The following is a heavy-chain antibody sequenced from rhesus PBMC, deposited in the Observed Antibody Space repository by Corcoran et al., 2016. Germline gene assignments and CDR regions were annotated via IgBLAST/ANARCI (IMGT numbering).Heavy chain of an antibody. CDR1: GFSISTTGTG. CDR2: IYWNDRK. D-gene: IGHD5-24*01. Sequence: QVTLKESGPALVKPTQTLTLTCTFSGFSISTTGTGVGWIRQPPGKALEWHASIYWNDRKNDRTARKSRLTISKEPSKKQVVLTMTNMDPVDTATYYCARVRIEQWVQVLFDYWGQGVRVTVSS. J-gene: IGHJ4*01. V-gene: IGHV2-95*01. CDR3: ARVRIEQWVQVLFDY.